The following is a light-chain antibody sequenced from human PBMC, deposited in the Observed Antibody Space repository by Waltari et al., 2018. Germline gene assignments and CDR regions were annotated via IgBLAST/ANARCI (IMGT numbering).Light chain of an antibody. CDR1: NLGSNS. CDR2: DDS. V-gene: IGLV3-21*02. CDR3: QLWDSSPV. Sequence: SYVLTQPPSVSVAPGQTARISCVGNNLGSNSVNWYQQKAGQAPVLVVYDDSARPSGIPERFSGSNSGNTATLTISRVEAGDEADYSCQLWDSSPVFGGGTKLTVL. J-gene: IGLJ2*01.